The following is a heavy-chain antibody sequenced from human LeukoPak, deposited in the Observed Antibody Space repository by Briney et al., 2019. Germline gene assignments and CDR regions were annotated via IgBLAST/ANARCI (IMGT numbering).Heavy chain of an antibody. CDR3: VRSSSGFLGGP. D-gene: IGHD6-19*01. CDR2: ISSSGSST. Sequence: GGSLRLSCAASGFTFSDYYMSWFRQAPGKGLEWVTYISSSGSSTYYADSVKGRFTISRDNARNSLYLQMSSLRAEDTAVYYCVRSSSGFLGGPWGQGTLVTVSS. V-gene: IGHV3-11*01. J-gene: IGHJ5*02. CDR1: GFTFSDYY.